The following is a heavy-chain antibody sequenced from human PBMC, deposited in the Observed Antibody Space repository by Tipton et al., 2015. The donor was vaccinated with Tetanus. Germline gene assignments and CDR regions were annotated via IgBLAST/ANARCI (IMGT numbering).Heavy chain of an antibody. CDR3: AREGDYYYYGMDV. V-gene: IGHV3-21*01. J-gene: IGHJ6*02. CDR2: ISSSSSYI. CDR1: GFTFSSYS. Sequence: SLRLSCAASGFTFSSYSMNWVRQAPGKGLEWVSSISSSSSYIYYADSVKGRFTISRDNAKNSLYLQMNSLRAEDTAVYYCAREGDYYYYGMDVWGQGTTVTVSS.